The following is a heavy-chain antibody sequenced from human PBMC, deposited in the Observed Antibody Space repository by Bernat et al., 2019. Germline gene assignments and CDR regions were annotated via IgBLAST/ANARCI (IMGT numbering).Heavy chain of an antibody. Sequence: QVQLQESGPGLVKPSGTLSLTCAVSGGSISSSNWWSWVRQPPGKGLEWIGEIYHIGSTNYNPSLKSRVTISVDKSETQFSLKLSSVTAADTAVYYCARVGMSGYSYGYAFYYYYGMDVWGQGTTVTVSS. CDR1: GGSISSSNW. CDR3: ARVGMSGYSYGYAFYYYYGMDV. V-gene: IGHV4-4*02. CDR2: IYHIGST. D-gene: IGHD5-18*01. J-gene: IGHJ6*02.